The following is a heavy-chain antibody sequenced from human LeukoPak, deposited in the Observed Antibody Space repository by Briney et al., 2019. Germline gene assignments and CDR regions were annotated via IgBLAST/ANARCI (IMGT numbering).Heavy chain of an antibody. Sequence: ASVRVSCKASGYTFTGYYMHWVRQAPGQGLEWMGWINPNSGGTNYAQEFQGRVTMTRDTSISTAYMELSSLRVEDTGLYYCARDRSIAVTGPFDYWGQGTLVTVSS. J-gene: IGHJ4*02. CDR2: INPNSGGT. CDR3: ARDRSIAVTGPFDY. V-gene: IGHV1-2*02. D-gene: IGHD6-19*01. CDR1: GYTFTGYY.